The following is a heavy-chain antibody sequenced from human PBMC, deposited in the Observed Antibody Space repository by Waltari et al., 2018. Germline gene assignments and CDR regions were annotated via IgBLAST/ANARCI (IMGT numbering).Heavy chain of an antibody. CDR3: ARVLPAAGICFDY. V-gene: IGHV4-39*07. CDR1: GGSISSNSSY. Sequence: QLQLQESGPGLVKPSETLSLTCTVYGGSISSNSSYWRWISQPPGKGLEWIGSIYYSGSTYYNPSLKSRVTISVDTSKNQFSLTLSSVTAADTAVYYCARVLPAAGICFDYWGQGTLVTVSS. CDR2: IYYSGST. D-gene: IGHD6-13*01. J-gene: IGHJ4*02.